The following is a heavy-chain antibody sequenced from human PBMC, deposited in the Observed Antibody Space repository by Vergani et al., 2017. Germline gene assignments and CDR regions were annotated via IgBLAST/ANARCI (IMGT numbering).Heavy chain of an antibody. Sequence: QVQLQESGPGLVKPSETLSLTCTVSGGSISSYYWSWIRQPPGKGLEWIGYIYYSGSTNYNPSLKSRVTISVDTSKNQFSLKLSSVTAADTAVYYCARIGYWSGGSCYPQDEYYFDYWGQGTLVTVSS. D-gene: IGHD2-15*01. J-gene: IGHJ4*02. CDR3: ARIGYWSGGSCYPQDEYYFDY. V-gene: IGHV4-59*01. CDR1: GGSISSYY. CDR2: IYYSGST.